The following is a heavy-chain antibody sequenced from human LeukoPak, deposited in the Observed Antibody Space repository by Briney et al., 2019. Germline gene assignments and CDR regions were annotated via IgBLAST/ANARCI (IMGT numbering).Heavy chain of an antibody. Sequence: ASVKVSCMASGYTFTGYYMHWVRQAPGQGLEWMGWINPNSGGTNYAQKFQGGVTMTRDTSISTAYMELSRLRSDDTAVYDCVRDRGEWLRFRCYYYYYGMDVWGQGATVTVSS. CDR2: INPNSGGT. CDR1: GYTFTGYY. D-gene: IGHD5-12*01. V-gene: IGHV1-2*02. J-gene: IGHJ6*02. CDR3: VRDRGEWLRFRCYYYYYGMDV.